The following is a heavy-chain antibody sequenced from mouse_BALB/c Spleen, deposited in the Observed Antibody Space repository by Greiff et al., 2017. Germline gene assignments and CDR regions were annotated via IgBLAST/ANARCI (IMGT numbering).Heavy chain of an antibody. CDR1: GFTFSSFG. D-gene: IGHD2-10*02. Sequence: EVQLVESGGGLVQPGGSRKLSCAASGFTFSSFGMHWVRQAPEKGLEWVAYISSGSSTIYYADTVKGRFTISRDNPKNTLFLQMTSLRSEDTAMYYCAREGRVYYFDYWGQGTTLTVSS. V-gene: IGHV5-17*02. J-gene: IGHJ2*01. CDR3: AREGRVYYFDY. CDR2: ISSGSSTI.